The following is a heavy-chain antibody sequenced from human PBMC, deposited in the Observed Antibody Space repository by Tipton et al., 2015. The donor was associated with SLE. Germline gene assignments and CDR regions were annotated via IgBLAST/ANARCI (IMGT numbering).Heavy chain of an antibody. V-gene: IGHV4-59*08. J-gene: IGHJ3*02. CDR1: GGSISSHY. CDR3: PLYDYVWGYDAFDI. Sequence: TLSLTCTVSGGSISSHYWSWIRQPPGKGLEWIGYIYYSGSTNYNPSLKSRVIISVDTSKNQFSLKLSSVTAADTAVYYCPLYDYVWGYDAFDIWGQGTMVTVSS. CDR2: IYYSGST. D-gene: IGHD3-16*01.